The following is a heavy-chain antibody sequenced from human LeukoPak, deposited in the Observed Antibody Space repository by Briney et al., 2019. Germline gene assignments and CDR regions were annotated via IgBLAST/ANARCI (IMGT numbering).Heavy chain of an antibody. D-gene: IGHD2-2*01. CDR2: IYHSGST. Sequence: SETLSLTCAVSGGSISSSNWWSWVRQPPGKGMEWIGEIYHSGSTNYSPSLKSRVTISVDKSKNQFSLKLSSVTAADTAVYYCARGYCSSTRCYDAFDIWGQGTMVTVSS. J-gene: IGHJ3*02. CDR1: GGSISSSNW. V-gene: IGHV4-4*02. CDR3: ARGYCSSTRCYDAFDI.